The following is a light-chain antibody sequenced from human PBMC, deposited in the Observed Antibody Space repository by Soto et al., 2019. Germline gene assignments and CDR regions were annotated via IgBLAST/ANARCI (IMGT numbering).Light chain of an antibody. CDR1: QSISNW. V-gene: IGKV1-5*01. J-gene: IGKJ1*01. CDR3: QQYNSYS. Sequence: IQRTKAPSTLSSSVRDRMSITCRASQSISNWLAWYQQKPGTAPKLLIYHASTLESGVPSRFSGSGSGTEFTLTISSLQPDDFATYYCQQYNSYSFGQGTKVDIK. CDR2: HAS.